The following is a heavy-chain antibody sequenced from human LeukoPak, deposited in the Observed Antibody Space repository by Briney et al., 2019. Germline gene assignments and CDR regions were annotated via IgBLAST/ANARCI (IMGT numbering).Heavy chain of an antibody. CDR1: GGTFSSYA. Sequence: SVKVSCKASGGTFSSYAISWVRQAPGQGLEWMGGIIPIFGTANYAQKFQGRVTIITDESTSTAYMELSSLRSEDTAVYYCAAGVVVTATNNDLYYYYYMDVWGKGTTVTVSS. J-gene: IGHJ6*03. D-gene: IGHD2-21*02. V-gene: IGHV1-69*05. CDR2: IIPIFGTA. CDR3: AAGVVVTATNNDLYYYYYMDV.